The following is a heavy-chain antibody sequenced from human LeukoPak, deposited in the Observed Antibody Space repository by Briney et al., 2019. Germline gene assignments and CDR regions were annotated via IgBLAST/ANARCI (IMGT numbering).Heavy chain of an antibody. J-gene: IGHJ4*02. V-gene: IGHV3-48*01. CDR2: ISSSSSAI. D-gene: IGHD3-22*01. CDR3: ARGTHYYYDSSGALY. Sequence: GGSLRLSCAASGFTFSSYSMNWVRQAPGKGLEWVSYISSSSSAIYYADSVKGRFTISRDNAKNSLYLQMNSLRAEDTAVYYCARGTHYYYDSSGALYWGQGTLVTVSS. CDR1: GFTFSSYS.